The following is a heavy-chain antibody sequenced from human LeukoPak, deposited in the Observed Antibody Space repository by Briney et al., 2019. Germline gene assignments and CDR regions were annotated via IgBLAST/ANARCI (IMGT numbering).Heavy chain of an antibody. J-gene: IGHJ4*02. CDR1: GASMSSNY. D-gene: IGHD6-19*01. Sequence: GTLSLTCNVSGASMSSNYWSWIRQPPGRGLEWIGYIFHSGNTNYSPSLESRVTMSVDESKNQFSLRVHFVSAADTAVYYCASTRRAAVAGRFDSWGQGTLVTVSS. CDR2: IFHSGNT. V-gene: IGHV4-4*09. CDR3: ASTRRAAVAGRFDS.